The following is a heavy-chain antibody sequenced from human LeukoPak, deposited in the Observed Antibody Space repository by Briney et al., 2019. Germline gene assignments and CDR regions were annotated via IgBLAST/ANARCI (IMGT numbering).Heavy chain of an antibody. CDR1: GYTFTSYG. V-gene: IGHV1-8*03. J-gene: IGHJ4*02. D-gene: IGHD2-2*01. CDR2: MNPNSGNT. Sequence: ASVKVSCKASGYTFTSYGISWVRQATGQGLEWMGWMNPNSGNTGYAQKFQGRVTITRNTSISTASMELSSLRSEDTAVYYCARVGSTYSFDYWGQGTLVTVSS. CDR3: ARVGSTYSFDY.